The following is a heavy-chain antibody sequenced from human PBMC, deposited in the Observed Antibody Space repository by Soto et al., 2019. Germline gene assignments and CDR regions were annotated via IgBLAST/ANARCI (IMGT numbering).Heavy chain of an antibody. D-gene: IGHD2-2*01. Sequence: PGGSLRLSCAASGFPFSSYWMHWVRQAPGKGLVWVSRINSDGSSTSYADSVKGRFTISRDNAKNTLYLQMNSLRAEDTAVYYCARGAVVVPAALWETGYYYYYYMDVWGKGTTVTVSS. CDR2: INSDGSST. CDR1: GFPFSSYW. CDR3: ARGAVVVPAALWETGYYYYYYMDV. J-gene: IGHJ6*03. V-gene: IGHV3-74*01.